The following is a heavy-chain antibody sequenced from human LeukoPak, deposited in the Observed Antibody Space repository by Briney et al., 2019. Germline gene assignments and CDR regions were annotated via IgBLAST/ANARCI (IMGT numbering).Heavy chain of an antibody. J-gene: IGHJ4*02. CDR3: AKVSGPAPMVRGVPLMDY. D-gene: IGHD3-10*01. V-gene: IGHV3-30*18. CDR1: GFTFSSYG. Sequence: GRSLRLSCAASGFTFSSYGMHWVRQAPGKGLEWVAVISYDGSNKYYADSVKGRFTISRDNSKNTLYLQMNSLRAEDTAVYYCAKVSGPAPMVRGVPLMDYWGQGTLVTVSS. CDR2: ISYDGSNK.